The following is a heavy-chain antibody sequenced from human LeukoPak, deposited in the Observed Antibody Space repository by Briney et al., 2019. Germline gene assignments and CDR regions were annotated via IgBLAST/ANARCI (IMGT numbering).Heavy chain of an antibody. CDR2: ISIISSYI. CDR1: GFTFNSYS. J-gene: IGHJ4*02. V-gene: IGHV3-21*01. Sequence: GGSLRLSYAASGFTFNSYSMNWVRQAPGKGLEWVSSISIISSYIYYADSVKGRFTISRDNAKNSLYLQMNSLRAEDTAVYYCANYYYDSSDYRGQGTLVTVSS. D-gene: IGHD3-22*01. CDR3: ANYYYDSSDY.